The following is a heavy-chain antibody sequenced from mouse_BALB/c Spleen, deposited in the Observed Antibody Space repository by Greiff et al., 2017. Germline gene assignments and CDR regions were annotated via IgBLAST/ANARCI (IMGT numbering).Heavy chain of an antibody. V-gene: IGHV5-17*02. CDR1: GFTFSSFG. CDR2: ISSDSSTI. CDR3: ARGYFDV. J-gene: IGHJ1*01. Sequence: EVQLVESGGGLVQPGGSRKLSCAASGFTFSSFGMHWVRQAPEKGLEWVAYISSDSSTIYYAATVKGRFTISRDNPKNTLFLEMTSLRSEDTAMYYCARGYFDVWGAGTTVTVSS.